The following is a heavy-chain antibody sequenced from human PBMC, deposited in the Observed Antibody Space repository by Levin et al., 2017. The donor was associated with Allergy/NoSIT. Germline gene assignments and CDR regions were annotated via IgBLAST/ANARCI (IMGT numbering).Heavy chain of an antibody. V-gene: IGHV4-34*01. CDR2: INHSGST. CDR3: ARESVVAVTDLKYYFDY. J-gene: IGHJ4*02. Sequence: SQTLSLTCAVYSGSFSGYYWSWIRQPPGKGLEWIGEINHSGSTRYNPSLRSRVNISVDTSKNQFSLRLSSVTAADTAVYYCARESVVAVTDLKYYFDYWGQGTLVTVSS. CDR1: SGSFSGYY. D-gene: IGHD6-19*01.